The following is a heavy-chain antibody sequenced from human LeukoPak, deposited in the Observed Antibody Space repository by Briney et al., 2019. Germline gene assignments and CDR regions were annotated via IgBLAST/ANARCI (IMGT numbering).Heavy chain of an antibody. CDR1: GGLITITIHY. CDR3: ARQPTVKRGAVASNFDY. D-gene: IGHD6-19*01. J-gene: IGHJ4*02. V-gene: IGHV4-39*01. CDR2: IYYNGIT. Sequence: SETLSLTCSVSGGLITITIHYWAWIRQPPGQGLEWIESIYYNGITYYNASLESRVTMSVDTARNQFSLRLSSVSAADTSVYYSARQPTVKRGAVASNFDYWGQGTLVTVSS.